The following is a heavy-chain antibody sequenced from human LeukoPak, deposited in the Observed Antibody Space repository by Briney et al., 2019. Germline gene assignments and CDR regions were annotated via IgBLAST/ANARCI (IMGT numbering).Heavy chain of an antibody. Sequence: PSETLSLTCAVYGGSFSGYYWSWIRQPPGKGLEWIGEINHSGSTNYNPSLKSRVTISVDTSKNQFSLKLSSVTAADTAVYYCASEPDYGDYHHWGQGTLVTVSS. V-gene: IGHV4-34*01. D-gene: IGHD4-17*01. CDR3: ASEPDYGDYHH. J-gene: IGHJ1*01. CDR1: GGSFSGYY. CDR2: INHSGST.